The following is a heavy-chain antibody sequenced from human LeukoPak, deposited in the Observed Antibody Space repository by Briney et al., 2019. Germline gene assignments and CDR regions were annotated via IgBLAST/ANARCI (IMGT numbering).Heavy chain of an antibody. D-gene: IGHD2-8*02. Sequence: GGSLRLSCAASGFTFSSDWMHWVRQAPGKGLVWVSRINSEGSSTNYADSVKGRFTISRDNAKNTLYLQMNSLRAEDTAVYYCARNTNTGIDGAFDIWGQGTMVTVSS. CDR1: GFTFSSDW. CDR3: ARNTNTGIDGAFDI. J-gene: IGHJ3*02. CDR2: INSEGSST. V-gene: IGHV3-74*01.